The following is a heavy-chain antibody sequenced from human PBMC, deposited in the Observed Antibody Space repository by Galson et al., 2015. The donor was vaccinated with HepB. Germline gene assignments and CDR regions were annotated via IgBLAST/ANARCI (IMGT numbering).Heavy chain of an antibody. V-gene: IGHV1-46*03. CDR3: ARIGAAAGGDWYFDL. J-gene: IGHJ2*01. CDR2: INPSGGST. Sequence: SVKVSCKASGYTFTSYYMHWVRQAPGQGLEWMGIINPSGGSTSYAQKFQDRVTMTRNTSTSTVYMELSSLRSEDTAVYYCARIGAAAGGDWYFDLWGRGTLVTVSS. CDR1: GYTFTSYY. D-gene: IGHD6-13*01.